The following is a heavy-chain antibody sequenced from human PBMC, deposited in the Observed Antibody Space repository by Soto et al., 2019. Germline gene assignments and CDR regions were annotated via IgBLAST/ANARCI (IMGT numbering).Heavy chain of an antibody. CDR3: ARGRGDGSGSPWSYYYDRMDV. Sequence: SDTLPHTYAVSGGTFSAYYWRWIRQPPGKGLEWIGEINHSGSTNYNPSLKSRVTISVDTSKNQFSLKLSSVTAADTAVYYCARGRGDGSGSPWSYYYDRMDVWGQGTTVT. CDR2: INHSGST. D-gene: IGHD3-10*01. V-gene: IGHV4-34*01. CDR1: GGTFSAYY. J-gene: IGHJ6*02.